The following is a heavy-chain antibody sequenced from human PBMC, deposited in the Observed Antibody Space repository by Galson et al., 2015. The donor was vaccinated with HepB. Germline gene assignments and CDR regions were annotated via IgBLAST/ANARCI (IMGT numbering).Heavy chain of an antibody. Sequence: SLRLSCAASGFSFSNYGMHWVRQAPGKGLQWLSVISHDATNKYYAESVKGRLTVSRDNSRNRVYLQMNSLRTDDTAVYYCATRRVDGMDVWGQGTTVTVSS. V-gene: IGHV3-30*13. D-gene: IGHD2-15*01. J-gene: IGHJ6*02. CDR1: GFSFSNYG. CDR3: ATRRVDGMDV. CDR2: ISHDATNK.